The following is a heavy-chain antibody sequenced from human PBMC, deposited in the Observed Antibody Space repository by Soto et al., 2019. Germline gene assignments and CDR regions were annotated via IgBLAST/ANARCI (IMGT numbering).Heavy chain of an antibody. CDR2: INPSSGGT. V-gene: IGHV1-46*03. CDR3: ARHVIPYY. J-gene: IGHJ4*02. D-gene: IGHD3-16*01. CDR1: GYTFSSYY. Sequence: ASVKVSCKASGYTFSSYYMHWVRQAPGQGLEWVGIINPSSGGTTYAQRFQGRVTVTRDTSASTVYMELTSLRSEDTAVYYCARHVIPYYWGQGTLVTVSS.